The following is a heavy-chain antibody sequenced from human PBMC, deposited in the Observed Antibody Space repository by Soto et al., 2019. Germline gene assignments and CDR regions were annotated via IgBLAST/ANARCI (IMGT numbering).Heavy chain of an antibody. V-gene: IGHV1-69*01. CDR2: IIPVFQTA. CDR3: ARGGSGYTWFNEF. Sequence: QEQLVQSGAEVKKPGSSVKVSCKASGGLFSSYPISWVRQVPGQGLEWMGGIIPVFQTAYYTQRCQGRVTITEDESTNTDYMELSRLRSEDTAIYYCARGGSGYTWFNEFWGQGTLVTVSS. CDR1: GGLFSSYP. J-gene: IGHJ4*02. D-gene: IGHD3-22*01.